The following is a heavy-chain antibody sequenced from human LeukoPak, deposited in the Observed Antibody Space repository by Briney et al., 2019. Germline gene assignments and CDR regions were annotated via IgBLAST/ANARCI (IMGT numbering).Heavy chain of an antibody. V-gene: IGHV4-38-2*02. CDR3: ARGRGNGMNYYYYYMDV. CDR1: GYSISSGYY. D-gene: IGHD1-1*01. CDR2: INHSGST. J-gene: IGHJ6*03. Sequence: SETLSLTCTVSGYSISSGYYWGWIRQPPGKGLEWIGEINHSGSTNYNPSLKSRVTISVDTSKNQFSLKLSSVTAADTAVYYCARGRGNGMNYYYYYMDVWGKGTTVTVSS.